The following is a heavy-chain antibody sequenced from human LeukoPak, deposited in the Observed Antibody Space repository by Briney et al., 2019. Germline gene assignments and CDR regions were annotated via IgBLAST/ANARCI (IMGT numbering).Heavy chain of an antibody. CDR1: GFTFSSYA. Sequence: GGSLRLSCAASGFTFSSYAMHWVRQAPGKGLEWVAVISYDGSNKYYADSVKGRFTISRDNSKNTLYLQMNSLRVEDTAVYYCARDGVPYVDITADFDYWGQGTLVTVSS. J-gene: IGHJ4*02. V-gene: IGHV3-30-3*01. D-gene: IGHD5-12*01. CDR2: ISYDGSNK. CDR3: ARDGVPYVDITADFDY.